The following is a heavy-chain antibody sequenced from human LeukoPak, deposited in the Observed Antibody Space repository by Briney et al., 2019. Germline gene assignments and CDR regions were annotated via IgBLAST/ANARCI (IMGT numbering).Heavy chain of an antibody. Sequence: ASVKVSCKASGYTFTGYYMHWVRQAPGQGPEWMGWINPNSGGTNYAQKFQGRVTMTRDTSISTAYMELRSLRSDDTAVYYCARGTGTNQGPFDYWGQGTLVTVSS. CDR2: INPNSGGT. CDR3: ARGTGTNQGPFDY. CDR1: GYTFTGYY. J-gene: IGHJ4*02. V-gene: IGHV1-2*02. D-gene: IGHD1-1*01.